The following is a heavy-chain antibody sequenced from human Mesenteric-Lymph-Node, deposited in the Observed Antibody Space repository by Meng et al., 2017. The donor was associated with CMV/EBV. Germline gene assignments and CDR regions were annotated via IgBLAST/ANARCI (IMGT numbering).Heavy chain of an antibody. V-gene: IGHV1-2*02. Sequence: ASVKVSCKASGYTFTDYYMHWVRQAPGQGLEWMGWINPNSGGTNYAQKFQGRVTMTRDTSISTAYMELSRLRSEDTAVYYCARRIAAGGTEAWLDSWGQGTLVTVSS. J-gene: IGHJ5*01. CDR3: ARRIAAGGTEAWLDS. CDR1: GYTFTDYY. D-gene: IGHD6-13*01. CDR2: INPNSGGT.